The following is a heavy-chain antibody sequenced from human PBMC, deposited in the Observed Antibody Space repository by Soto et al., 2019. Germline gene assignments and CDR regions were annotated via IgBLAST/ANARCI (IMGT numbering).Heavy chain of an antibody. Sequence: EVQLLESGGGLVQPGGSLRLSCAASGFTFSSYAMNWVRQAPGKGLEWVSAISGSGGSTYYADSVKGRFTISRDNSKKTLYLQMNSLRAEDTAVYYCAKEVYCSSTSCYYYIDVWGKGTPVTVSS. CDR2: ISGSGGST. CDR1: GFTFSSYA. V-gene: IGHV3-23*01. J-gene: IGHJ6*03. CDR3: AKEVYCSSTSCYYYIDV. D-gene: IGHD2-2*01.